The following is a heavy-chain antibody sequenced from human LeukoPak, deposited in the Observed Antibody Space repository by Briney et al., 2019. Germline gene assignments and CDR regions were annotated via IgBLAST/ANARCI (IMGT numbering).Heavy chain of an antibody. CDR2: IYWNDDK. D-gene: IGHD3-22*01. CDR3: VQGKYYYESSAGYNWFDP. Sequence: SGPTLVKPTQTLTLTCTFSGFSLNTSGVSVGWSRQPPGKALEWLALIYWNDDKHYSPSLKSRLTITKDSSKNQVVLTMTNMDPVDTATYYCVQGKYYYESSAGYNWFDPWGQGTLVTVSS. CDR1: GFSLNTSGVS. J-gene: IGHJ5*02. V-gene: IGHV2-5*01.